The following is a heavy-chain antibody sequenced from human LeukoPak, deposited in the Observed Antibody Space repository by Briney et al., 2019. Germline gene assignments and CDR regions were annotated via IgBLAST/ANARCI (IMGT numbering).Heavy chain of an antibody. CDR1: GYTFTSYD. V-gene: IGHV1-8*03. CDR2: MNPNSSNT. D-gene: IGHD3-3*01. J-gene: IGHJ6*03. Sequence: ASVKVSCKASGYTFTSYDINWVRQATGQGLEWMGWMNPNSSNTGYAQKFQGRVTITRNTSISTAYMELSRLRSEDTAVYYCARGQPDYDFWSGYYTFSYYYYMDVWGKGTTVTVS. CDR3: ARGQPDYDFWSGYYTFSYYYYMDV.